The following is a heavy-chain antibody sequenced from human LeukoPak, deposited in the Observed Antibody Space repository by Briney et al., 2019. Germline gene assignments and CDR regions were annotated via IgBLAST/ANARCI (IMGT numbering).Heavy chain of an antibody. Sequence: ASVKVSCKASGYTFTSFGISWVRQAPGRGLEWMGWSSAYNGNTKYAQNVQGRVTMTADTSTDTAYMELRSLRSDDTAVYYCARDLGEDTTMIFFDFWGQGTLVTVSS. CDR2: SSAYNGNT. CDR1: GYTFTSFG. D-gene: IGHD5-18*01. V-gene: IGHV1-18*01. CDR3: ARDLGEDTTMIFFDF. J-gene: IGHJ4*02.